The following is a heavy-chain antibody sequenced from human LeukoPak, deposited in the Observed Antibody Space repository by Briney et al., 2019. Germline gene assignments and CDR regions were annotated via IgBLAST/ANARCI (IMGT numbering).Heavy chain of an antibody. J-gene: IGHJ4*02. CDR1: GFTFSSYS. CDR2: ISPSSTTI. D-gene: IGHD3-16*01. V-gene: IGHV3-48*01. Sequence: GGSLRLSCAASGFTFSSYSMYWVCQAPGKGLEWISYISPSSTTIYYADSVKGRFTISRDNAKNSLYLQMNSLSAEDTAVYYCVRDVGGTDYWGQGTLVTVSS. CDR3: VRDVGGTDY.